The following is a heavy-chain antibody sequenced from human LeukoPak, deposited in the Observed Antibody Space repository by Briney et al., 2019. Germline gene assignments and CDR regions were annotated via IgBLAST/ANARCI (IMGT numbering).Heavy chain of an antibody. V-gene: IGHV1-2*02. CDR1: GYTFTGYY. J-gene: IGHJ6*03. CDR2: INPNSGGT. D-gene: IGHD2-2*01. CDR3: ARGYCSSTSCLRAGYYYYYYYMDV. Sequence: ASVKVSCKASGYTFTGYYMDWVRQAPGQGLEWMGWINPNSGGTNYAQKFQGRVTMTRDTSISTAYMELSRLRSDDTAVYYCARGYCSSTSCLRAGYYYYYYYMDVWGKGTTVTVSS.